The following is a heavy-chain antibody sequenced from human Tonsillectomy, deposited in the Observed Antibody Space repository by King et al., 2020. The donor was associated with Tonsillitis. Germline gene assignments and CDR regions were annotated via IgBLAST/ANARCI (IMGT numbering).Heavy chain of an antibody. CDR2: IYSSGST. CDR1: GASISTGTYY. CDR3: ARVDQRRKFDL. Sequence: VQLQESGPGLVKPSQTLSLTCSVSGASISTGTYYWSWIRQHPGKALEWIGYIYSSGSTFYNPSLKSRVTLSVDTSKNQFSLRVNSVTAPDTGRYFCARVDQRRKFDLWGQGTLVTVSS. J-gene: IGHJ4*02. V-gene: IGHV4-31*03. D-gene: IGHD1-1*01.